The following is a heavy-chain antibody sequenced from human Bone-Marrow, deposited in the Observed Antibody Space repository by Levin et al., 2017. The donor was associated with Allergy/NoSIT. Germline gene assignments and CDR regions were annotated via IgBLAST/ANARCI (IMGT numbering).Heavy chain of an antibody. Sequence: SCTTSGFNFGDYAMSWFRQAPGKGLEWVGLIKSKAHGETTEYAASVKGRFTISRDDSRSLAYLQMNSLKTEDTAVYYCSRDPSGGYTYGLHYFDYWGQGTLVTVSS. J-gene: IGHJ4*02. V-gene: IGHV3-49*03. CDR2: IKSKAHGETT. CDR3: SRDPSGGYTYGLHYFDY. CDR1: GFNFGDYA. D-gene: IGHD5-18*01.